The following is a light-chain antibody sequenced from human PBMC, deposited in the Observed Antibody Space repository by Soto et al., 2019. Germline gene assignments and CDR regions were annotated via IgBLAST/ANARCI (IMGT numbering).Light chain of an antibody. J-gene: IGKJ5*01. CDR2: GAS. V-gene: IGKV3-20*01. CDR1: QSVSSN. Sequence: EIVMTQSPATLSVSPGERATLSCRLSQSVSSNLAWYQQKPGQAPRLLIYGASTRATGIPDRFSGSGSGTDFTLTISRLEPEDFAVYYCQQYGSSPRITFGQGTRLEIK. CDR3: QQYGSSPRIT.